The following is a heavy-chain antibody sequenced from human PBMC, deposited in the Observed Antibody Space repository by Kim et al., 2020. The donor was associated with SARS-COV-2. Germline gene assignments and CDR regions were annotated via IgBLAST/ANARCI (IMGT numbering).Heavy chain of an antibody. CDR3: ITISGVVYK. V-gene: IGHV3-73*01. Sequence: GESLKISCATAGFTFSGSAIHWVRQASGKGLEWVGRIRSKANDHATDYAPSVKGRFTFSRNDSKSTAYLQMNSLKTDDTSVYYCITISGVVYKWGQGTLVSVSS. D-gene: IGHD3-3*01. CDR1: GFTFSGSA. J-gene: IGHJ4*02. CDR2: IRSKANDHAT.